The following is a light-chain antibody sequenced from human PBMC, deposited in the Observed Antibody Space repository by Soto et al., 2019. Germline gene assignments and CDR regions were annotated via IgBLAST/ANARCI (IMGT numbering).Light chain of an antibody. V-gene: IGKV3D-15*01. CDR1: QSIRNH. CDR2: DAS. Sequence: EIVVTQSPATLSVSPGERVTFCCRASQSIRNHLAWYQHKPGQAPRLLLSDASAEANGIPARFSGSGSGAEFALTIISLQSGDFAVYYCRQYYNSPITFGGGTKVEIK. CDR3: RQYYNSPIT. J-gene: IGKJ4*01.